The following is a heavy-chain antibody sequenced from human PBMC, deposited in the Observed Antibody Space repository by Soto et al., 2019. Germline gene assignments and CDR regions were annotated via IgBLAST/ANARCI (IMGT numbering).Heavy chain of an antibody. CDR3: ARSYYYDSSGYYRSFFQH. CDR1: GGSIGSYY. Sequence: TLSLKWTVAGGSIGSYYWCWFRPPPGKGLEWIGYIYYSGSTNYNPSLKSRVTISVDMSKNQFSLKLSSVTAADTAVYYCARSYYYDSSGYYRSFFQHWGQGTLVTVSS. CDR2: IYYSGST. J-gene: IGHJ1*01. D-gene: IGHD3-22*01. V-gene: IGHV4-59*01.